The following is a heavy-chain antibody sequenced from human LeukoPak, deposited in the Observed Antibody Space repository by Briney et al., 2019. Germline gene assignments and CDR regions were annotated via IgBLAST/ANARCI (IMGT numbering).Heavy chain of an antibody. CDR3: TRVGYIDEGIDY. CDR1: GFTFSSYW. CDR2: IKQDGSKK. Sequence: GGSLRLSCAASGFTFSSYWMAWVRQAPGKGLEWVANIKQDGSKKSYVDSVKGRFTISRDNAKNSLYLQMNSLRAEDAAIYYCTRVGYIDEGIDYWGQGTLVTVSS. D-gene: IGHD5-24*01. J-gene: IGHJ4*02. V-gene: IGHV3-7*04.